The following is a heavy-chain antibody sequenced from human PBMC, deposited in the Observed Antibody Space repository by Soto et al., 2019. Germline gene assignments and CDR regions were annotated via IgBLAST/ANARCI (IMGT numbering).Heavy chain of an antibody. CDR2: ITGSGDNS. CDR1: GFTFSSNA. Sequence: VQLLESGGGLVQPGGSLRLSGAASGFTFSSNAMSWVRQTPGKGLEWVSAITGSGDNSWYADSVKGRFTISKDNSKTTLYLQMNSLRADDAALYYCANYNFWRSGVRPGTSDCWGQGSLVTVSS. CDR3: ANYNFWRSGVRPGTSDC. V-gene: IGHV3-23*01. D-gene: IGHD3-3*01. J-gene: IGHJ4*02.